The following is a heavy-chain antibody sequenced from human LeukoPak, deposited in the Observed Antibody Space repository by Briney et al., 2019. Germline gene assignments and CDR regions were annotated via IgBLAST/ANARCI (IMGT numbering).Heavy chain of an antibody. D-gene: IGHD3-10*01. CDR3: ARSKNVGYYYGSGSYYKNYFDY. Sequence: SETLSLTCAVYGGSFSGYYWSWIRQPPGKGLEWIGEINHSGSTNYNPSLKSRVTISVDTSKDQFSLKLSSVTAADTAVYYCARSKNVGYYYGSGSYYKNYFDYWGQGTLVTVSS. CDR1: GGSFSGYY. V-gene: IGHV4-34*01. J-gene: IGHJ4*02. CDR2: INHSGST.